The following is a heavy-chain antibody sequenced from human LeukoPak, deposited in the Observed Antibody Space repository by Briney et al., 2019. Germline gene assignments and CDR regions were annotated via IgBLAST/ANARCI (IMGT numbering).Heavy chain of an antibody. CDR3: ARDQDAVAGTAHDAFDI. Sequence: GGSLRLSCAASGFTFSSYSMNWVRQAPGKGLEWVSSISSSSSYICYADSMKGRFTISRDNAKNSLYLQMNSLRAADTAVYYCARDQDAVAGTAHDAFDIWGQGTMVTVSS. V-gene: IGHV3-21*01. D-gene: IGHD6-19*01. CDR2: ISSSSSYI. J-gene: IGHJ3*02. CDR1: GFTFSSYS.